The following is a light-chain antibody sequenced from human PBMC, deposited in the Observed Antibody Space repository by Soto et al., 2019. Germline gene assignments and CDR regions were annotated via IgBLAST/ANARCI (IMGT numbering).Light chain of an antibody. J-gene: IGKJ1*01. CDR1: QECRY. V-gene: IGKV3-20*01. Sequence: TGVAQSPGTLSLSPGERGTPSCRASQECRYLAWYQQKPGQAPRLLIYGASSRATGIPDRFSGSGSGTDFTLTISRLEPEDFAVYYCQQYDSSPPSWTFGQGTTVEVK. CDR2: GAS. CDR3: QQYDSSPPSWT.